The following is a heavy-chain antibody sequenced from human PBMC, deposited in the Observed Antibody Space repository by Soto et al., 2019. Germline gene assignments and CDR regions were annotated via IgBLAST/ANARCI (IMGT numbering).Heavy chain of an antibody. CDR1: GGTFSSYT. D-gene: IGHD3-10*02. CDR2: IIPILGIA. J-gene: IGHJ5*02. Sequence: SVKVSCKASGGTFSSYTISWVRQAPGQGLEWMGRIIPILGIANYAQKFQGRVTITADKSTSTAYMELSSLRSEDTAVYYCARVGNPDYVAEFDPWGQGTLVTVSS. V-gene: IGHV1-69*02. CDR3: ARVGNPDYVAEFDP.